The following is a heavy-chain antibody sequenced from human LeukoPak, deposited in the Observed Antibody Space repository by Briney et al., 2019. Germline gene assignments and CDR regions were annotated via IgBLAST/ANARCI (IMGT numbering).Heavy chain of an antibody. D-gene: IGHD6-19*01. CDR1: GFTFDDYA. J-gene: IGHJ4*02. Sequence: WESLRLSCEASGFTFDDYAMHWVRQAPGKGLEWVSLITVDGGRTYFADSVKGRFTISRDNRKNSLYLQMNSLRTDDTALYYCAREGPIAVAGYFDYWGQATLVTVSS. CDR2: ITVDGGRT. CDR3: AREGPIAVAGYFDY. V-gene: IGHV3-43*02.